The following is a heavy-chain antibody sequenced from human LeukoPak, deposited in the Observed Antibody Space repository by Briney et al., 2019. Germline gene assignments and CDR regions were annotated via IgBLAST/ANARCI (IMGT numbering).Heavy chain of an antibody. CDR2: IKTDGSST. V-gene: IGHV3-74*01. J-gene: IGHJ4*02. CDR1: GFTFRSYW. Sequence: GGSLRLSCVVSGFTFRSYWMHWVRQAPGKGLVWVSRIKTDGSSTTYADSVKGRFTISRDNAKNTLYLQMNSLRVEDTAVYYCARGQDVWGSSLDYWGQGSRVTVSS. CDR3: ARGQDVWGSSLDY. D-gene: IGHD3-16*01.